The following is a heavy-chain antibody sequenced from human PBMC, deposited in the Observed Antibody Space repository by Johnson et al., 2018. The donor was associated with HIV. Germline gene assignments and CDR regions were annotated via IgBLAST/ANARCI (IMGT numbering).Heavy chain of an antibody. V-gene: IGHV3-20*04. CDR3: GRDRSPAVVATDGRECSDM. Sequence: VQLVESGGGVVRPGGSLRLSCAASGFTFDDYGMSWVRQAPGKGLEWVSGINWNGGSTGYADSVKGRFTISRDNAKNSLYLQMNSLIVDDTALYYCGRDRSPAVVATDGRECSDMWGQGTMVSVSS. CDR1: GFTFDDYG. D-gene: IGHD5-24*01. CDR2: INWNGGST. J-gene: IGHJ3*02.